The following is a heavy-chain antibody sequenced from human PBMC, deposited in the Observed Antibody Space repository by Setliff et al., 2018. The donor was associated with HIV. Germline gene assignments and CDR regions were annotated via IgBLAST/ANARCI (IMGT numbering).Heavy chain of an antibody. V-gene: IGHV1-3*03. D-gene: IGHD6-13*01. CDR3: AREGAAAGLDLDY. CDR2: INAGNGNT. J-gene: IGHJ4*02. CDR1: GYTFTTHA. Sequence: ASVKVSCKASGYTFTTHAMHWVRQAPGQRLEWMGWINAGNGNTKYSQEFQGRVTITKDTSASTAYMELSSLRSEDMAVYYCAREGAAAGLDLDYWGQGTLVTAPQ.